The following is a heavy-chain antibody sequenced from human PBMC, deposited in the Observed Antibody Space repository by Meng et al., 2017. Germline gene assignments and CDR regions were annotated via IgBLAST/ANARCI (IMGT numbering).Heavy chain of an antibody. D-gene: IGHD4-17*01. J-gene: IGHJ4*02. Sequence: PQQESGPGLGKPSGTLSLTCAVSGGSVSTNNWWGWVRQPPGKGLEWIGEVSPNGATNYNPSLKSRVTISVDKSNNHLSLGLTSVTAADTAVYYCATDDHGDDFDYWGQGILVTVSS. V-gene: IGHV4-4*02. CDR1: GGSVSTNNW. CDR3: ATDDHGDDFDY. CDR2: VSPNGAT.